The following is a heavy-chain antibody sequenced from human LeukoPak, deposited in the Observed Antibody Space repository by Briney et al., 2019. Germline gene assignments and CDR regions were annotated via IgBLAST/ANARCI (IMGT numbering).Heavy chain of an antibody. Sequence: SETLSLTCTVSGGSISSSSYYWGWIRQPPGKGLEWIGSIYYSGSTYYNPSLKSRVTISVDTSKSQFSLKLSSVTAADTAVYYCARVRGIVVVPAAIHYYYYMDVWGKGTTVTVSS. V-gene: IGHV4-39*07. D-gene: IGHD2-2*01. J-gene: IGHJ6*03. CDR3: ARVRGIVVVPAAIHYYYYMDV. CDR1: GGSISSSSYY. CDR2: IYYSGST.